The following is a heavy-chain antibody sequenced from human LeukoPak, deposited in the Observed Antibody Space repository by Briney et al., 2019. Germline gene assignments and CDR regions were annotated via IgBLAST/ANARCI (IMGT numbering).Heavy chain of an antibody. V-gene: IGHV1-8*01. CDR3: ARGTVYYGSGSRPLGC. J-gene: IGHJ4*02. Sequence: ASVEVSCKASGYTFTSYDINWVRQATGQGLEWMGWMNPNSGNTGYAQKFQGRVTMTRNTSISTAYMELSSLRSEDTAVYYCARGTVYYGSGSRPLGCWGQGTLVTVSS. D-gene: IGHD3-10*01. CDR2: MNPNSGNT. CDR1: GYTFTSYD.